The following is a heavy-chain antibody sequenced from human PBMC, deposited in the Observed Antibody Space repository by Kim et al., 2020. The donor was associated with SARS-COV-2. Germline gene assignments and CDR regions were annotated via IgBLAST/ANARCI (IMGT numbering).Heavy chain of an antibody. V-gene: IGHV3-23*01. CDR2: T. J-gene: IGHJ5*02. CDR3: ATRPRDGYNR. Sequence: TYYADSVKGRFTISRDNSKNTLYLQMNSLRAEDTAVYYCATRPRDGYNRWGQGTLVTVSS. D-gene: IGHD5-12*01.